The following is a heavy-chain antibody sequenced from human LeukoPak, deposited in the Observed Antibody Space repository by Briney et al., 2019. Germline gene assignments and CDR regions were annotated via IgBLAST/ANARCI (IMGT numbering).Heavy chain of an antibody. CDR2: IYYSGST. J-gene: IGHJ3*02. CDR1: GGSISSSSYY. D-gene: IGHD1-26*01. Sequence: SETLSLTCTVSGGSISSSSYYWGWIRQPPGKGLEWIGSIYYSGSTNYNPSLKSRVTISVDRSKNQFSLKLSSVTAADTAVYYCAREEVGATDPDAFDIWGQGTMVTVSS. CDR3: AREEVGATDPDAFDI. V-gene: IGHV4-39*07.